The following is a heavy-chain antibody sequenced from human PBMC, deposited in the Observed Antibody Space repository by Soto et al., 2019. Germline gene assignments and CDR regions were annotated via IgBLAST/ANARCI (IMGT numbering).Heavy chain of an antibody. Sequence: QVHLQESGPGLVKPSQTLSLTCTVSDGSISSGGYYWSWIRQHPGKGLEWIGYIYYSGSTYYNPSLKSRVTISVDTSTNPFSLKLSSVSAADTAVYYCARDPARYGVLDYWGQGTLVTVSS. J-gene: IGHJ4*02. D-gene: IGHD4-17*01. CDR2: IYYSGST. CDR3: ARDPARYGVLDY. V-gene: IGHV4-31*03. CDR1: DGSISSGGYY.